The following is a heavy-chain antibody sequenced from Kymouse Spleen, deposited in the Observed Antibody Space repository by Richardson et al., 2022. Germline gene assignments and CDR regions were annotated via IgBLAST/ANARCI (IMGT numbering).Heavy chain of an antibody. CDR2: IKSKTDGGTT. D-gene: IGHD1-26*01. V-gene: IGHV3-15*01. Sequence: EVQLVESGGGLVKPGGSLRLSCAASGFTFSNAWMSWVRQAPGKGLEWVGRIKSKTDGGTTDYAAPVKGRFTISRDDSKNTLYLQMNSLKTEDTAVYYCTTDDRIVGATLFDYWGQGTLVTVSS. CDR3: TTDDRIVGATLFDY. CDR1: GFTFSNAW. J-gene: IGHJ4*02.